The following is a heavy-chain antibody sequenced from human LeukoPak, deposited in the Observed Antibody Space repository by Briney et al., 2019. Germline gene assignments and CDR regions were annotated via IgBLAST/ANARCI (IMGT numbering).Heavy chain of an antibody. CDR3: AKTPEPQQLVPPTFDY. D-gene: IGHD6-13*01. V-gene: IGHV3-30*18. CDR2: ISYDGSNK. CDR1: GFTFSSYG. Sequence: GGSLRLSCAASGFTFSSYGMHWVRQAPGKGLEWVAVISYDGSNKYYADSVKGRFTISRDNSKNTLYLQMNSLRAEDTAVYYCAKTPEPQQLVPPTFDYWGQGTLVTVSS. J-gene: IGHJ4*02.